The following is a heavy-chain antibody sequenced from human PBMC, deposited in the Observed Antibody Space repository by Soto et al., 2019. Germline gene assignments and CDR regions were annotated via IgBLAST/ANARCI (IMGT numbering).Heavy chain of an antibody. D-gene: IGHD2-2*01. CDR1: GFSLSTSGVG. CDR3: AHRPLGCISTSCPNWFDP. Sequence: SGPTLVNPTQTLTLTCTFSGFSLSTSGVGVGWIRQPPGKALEWLALIYWDDDKRYSPSLKSRLTITKDTSKNQVVLTMTNMDPVDTATYYCAHRPLGCISTSCPNWFDPWGQGTLVTVSS. J-gene: IGHJ5*02. V-gene: IGHV2-5*02. CDR2: IYWDDDK.